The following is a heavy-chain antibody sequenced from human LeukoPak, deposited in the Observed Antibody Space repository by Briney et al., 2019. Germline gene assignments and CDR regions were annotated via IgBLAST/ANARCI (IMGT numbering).Heavy chain of an antibody. V-gene: IGHV4-59*08. CDR1: GGSISSYY. CDR3: ARGFGSGSYYYGWFDP. J-gene: IGHJ5*02. CDR2: IYYSGST. Sequence: PSETLSLTCTVSGGSISSYYWSWIRQPPGKGLEWIGYIYYSGSTNYNPSLKSRVTMSRDMSKNQFSLMLSSVTAADTAVYYCARGFGSGSYYYGWFDPWGQGTLVTVSS. D-gene: IGHD3-10*01.